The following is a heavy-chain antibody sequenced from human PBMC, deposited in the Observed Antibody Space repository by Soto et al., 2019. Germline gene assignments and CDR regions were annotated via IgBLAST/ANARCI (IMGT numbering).Heavy chain of an antibody. Sequence: QVQLQESGPGLVKPSQTLSLTCTVSGGSISSGGYYWSWLRQHPGKGLEWIGYIYYSRTTFYNPSLKSRFTIALDTSKNQFSRKLSSVTAADTAVYYCARVLPDYYFDYWGQGTLVTVSS. D-gene: IGHD3-10*01. CDR2: IYYSRTT. V-gene: IGHV4-31*03. CDR3: ARVLPDYYFDY. J-gene: IGHJ4*02. CDR1: GGSISSGGYY.